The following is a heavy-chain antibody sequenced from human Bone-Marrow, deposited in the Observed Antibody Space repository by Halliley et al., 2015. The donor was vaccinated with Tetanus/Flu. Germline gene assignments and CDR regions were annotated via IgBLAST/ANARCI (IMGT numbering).Heavy chain of an antibody. Sequence: QLVQSGAEMKKPGESLRIFCTGSGYSFSTYWIGWVRQTPGQGLEWMGIIYPRDSDTKYSPSFKGQVTISADESINTAYLQWSSRRAWGTAMDCGGRQLREGGGGGVAVDDGGKGTLVTVSS. CDR3: GRQLREGGGGGVAVDD. CDR2: IYPRDSDT. V-gene: IGHV5-51*01. CDR1: GYSFSTYW. J-gene: IGHJ4*02. D-gene: IGHD2-15*01.